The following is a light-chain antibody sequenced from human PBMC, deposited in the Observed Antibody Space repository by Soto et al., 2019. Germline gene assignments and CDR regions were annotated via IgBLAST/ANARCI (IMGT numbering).Light chain of an antibody. J-gene: IGLJ2*01. CDR3: GSWDSSRRGVV. V-gene: IGLV1-51*01. CDR1: RSNIGNYY. CDR2: DNT. Sequence: QSVLTQPPSVSAAPGQKVTISCSGTRSNIGNYYVSWYQQFPGTVPKLLIYDNTQRPSGIPDRFSASKSGASATLDITGLQAGDEADYYCGSWDSSRRGVVFGGGTKLTVL.